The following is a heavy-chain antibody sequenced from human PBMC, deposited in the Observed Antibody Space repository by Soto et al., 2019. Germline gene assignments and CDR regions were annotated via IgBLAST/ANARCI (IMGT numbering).Heavy chain of an antibody. J-gene: IGHJ6*02. CDR2: IYHSGST. CDR1: GGSISSVGYS. CDR3: ARAHYGDCGYGMDV. Sequence: QLQLQESGSGLVKPSQTLSLTCAVSGGSISSVGYSWSWIRQPPGNGLELIGYIYHSGSTYYNQALKRRGTIAVDRSQNQFSLKLSSVTAADRAVYYCARAHYGDCGYGMDVWGQGTTVAVSS. D-gene: IGHD4-17*01. V-gene: IGHV4-30-2*01.